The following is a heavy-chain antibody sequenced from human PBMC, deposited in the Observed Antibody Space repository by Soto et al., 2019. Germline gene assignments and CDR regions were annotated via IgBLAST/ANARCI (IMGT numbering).Heavy chain of an antibody. Sequence: EVQLVESGGGLVKPGGSLRLSCAASGFTFTDAWMSWVRQAPGKGLEWVGRIKSKADGGTTDYAAPVKGRFTISRDDSKNTLYLQMNSLKTEDTAVYFCSTDRTDSSGYYYGFFDYWGQGTLVTVSS. D-gene: IGHD3-22*01. CDR1: GFTFTDAW. J-gene: IGHJ4*02. V-gene: IGHV3-15*01. CDR2: IKSKADGGTT. CDR3: STDRTDSSGYYYGFFDY.